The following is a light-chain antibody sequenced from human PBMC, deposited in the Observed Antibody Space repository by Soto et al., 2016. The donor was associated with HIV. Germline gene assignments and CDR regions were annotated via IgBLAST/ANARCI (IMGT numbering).Light chain of an antibody. CDR2: GAS. CDR1: QSISTY. V-gene: IGKV1-39*01. J-gene: IGKJ2*01. Sequence: DIQMTQSPSSLSASVGDRVTITCRSSQSISTYLNWYQQKPGRAPKLLIYGASSLQSGVPSRFSGTGSGTDFTLAIGSLQPEDFATYFCLQDYSHPFTFGQRTRVETK. CDR3: LQDYSHPFT.